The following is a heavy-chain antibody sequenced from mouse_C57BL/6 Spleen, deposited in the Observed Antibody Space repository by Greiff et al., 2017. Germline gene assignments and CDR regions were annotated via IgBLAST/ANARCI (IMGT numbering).Heavy chain of an antibody. CDR3: ARLETAQATGFAY. CDR1: GYTFTSYW. J-gene: IGHJ3*01. CDR2: IYPSDSET. V-gene: IGHV1-61*01. Sequence: LKQPGAELVRPGSSVKLSCKASGYTFTSYWLDWVKQRPGQGLELIGNIYPSDSETPYNHKFKDKAPLTVDKSSSTAYMQLSSLTSEDAAVYYCARLETAQATGFAYWGQGTLVTVSA. D-gene: IGHD3-2*02.